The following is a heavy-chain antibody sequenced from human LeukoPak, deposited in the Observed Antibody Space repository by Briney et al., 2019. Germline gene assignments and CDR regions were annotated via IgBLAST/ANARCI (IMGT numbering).Heavy chain of an antibody. CDR1: GFTFSSYA. CDR3: ALDREYQLPRDDY. D-gene: IGHD2-2*01. Sequence: PGGSLRLSCAASGFTFSSYAMSWVRQAQGKGLEWVSAISGSGGSTYYADSVKGRFTISRDNSKNTLYLQMNSLRAEDTAVYYCALDREYQLPRDDYWGQGTLVTVSS. J-gene: IGHJ4*02. CDR2: ISGSGGST. V-gene: IGHV3-23*01.